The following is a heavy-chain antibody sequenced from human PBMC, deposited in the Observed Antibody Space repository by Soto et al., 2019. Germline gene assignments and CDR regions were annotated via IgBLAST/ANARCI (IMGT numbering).Heavy chain of an antibody. CDR1: GFTFSNAW. CDR2: IKSKTDGGTT. J-gene: IGHJ4*02. D-gene: IGHD3-10*01. Sequence: GGSLRLSCAASGFTFSNAWMSWVRQAPGKGLEWVGRIKSKTDGGTTDYAAPVKGRFTSSRDYTNNTLYLQMNSLKTEDTAVYYCTTAHLSMVPGFIILDFDYWGQGNLVNVYS. V-gene: IGHV3-15*01. CDR3: TTAHLSMVPGFIILDFDY.